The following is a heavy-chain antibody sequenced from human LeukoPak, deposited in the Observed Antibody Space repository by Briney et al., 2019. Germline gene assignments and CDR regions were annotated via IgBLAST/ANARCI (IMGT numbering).Heavy chain of an antibody. CDR2: ITTYNGNT. D-gene: IGHD2-15*01. CDR1: GYSFSSYG. V-gene: IGHV1-18*01. Sequence: ASVTVSCKASGYSFSSYGISWVRQAPGQGLEWMGWITTYNGNTNYVQMFQDRVTMTADTSTSTAYMELRSLRSDDTAVYYCARDGYCTGGSCYADWGQGTLVTVSS. J-gene: IGHJ4*02. CDR3: ARDGYCTGGSCYAD.